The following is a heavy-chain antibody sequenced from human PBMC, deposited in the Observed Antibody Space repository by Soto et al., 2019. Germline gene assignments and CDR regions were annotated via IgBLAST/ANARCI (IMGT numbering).Heavy chain of an antibody. CDR2: INCGNGNT. CDR3: AREHDFWSGYSFDF. V-gene: IGHV1-3*01. Sequence: GASVKVSCKASGYAFTSYAIQWVRQAPGQRLEWMRWINCGNGNTKYSEKVQGRVTITSDTFASIAYMELSSLTSEDTAVFFCAREHDFWSGYSFDFWGQGTLVTVSS. CDR1: GYAFTSYA. D-gene: IGHD3-3*01. J-gene: IGHJ4*02.